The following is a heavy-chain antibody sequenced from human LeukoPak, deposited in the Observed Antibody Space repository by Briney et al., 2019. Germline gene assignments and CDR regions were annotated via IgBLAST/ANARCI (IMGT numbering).Heavy chain of an antibody. J-gene: IGHJ4*02. Sequence: GGSLRLSCAASGFTFSSYAMSWVRQAPGKGLEWVSAISDSSDITHYTDSVKGRFTISRDNSKNTLYLQMNSLRAEDTAVYYCAKDKRGTDYWGQGTLVTVSS. V-gene: IGHV3-23*01. CDR3: AKDKRGTDY. CDR2: ISDSSDIT. D-gene: IGHD1-26*01. CDR1: GFTFSSYA.